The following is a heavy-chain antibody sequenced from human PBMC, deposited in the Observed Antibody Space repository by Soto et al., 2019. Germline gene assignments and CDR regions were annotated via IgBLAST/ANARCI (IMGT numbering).Heavy chain of an antibody. V-gene: IGHV5-51*01. CDR2: IYPGDSDT. CDR3: ARHERYFDWLLRDYYYYGMDV. Sequence: PGESLKISSKGSGYNFTSYWIGRVRQMPGKGLEWMGIIYPGDSDTRYSPSFQGQVTISADKSISTAYLQWSRLKASDTAMYYCARHERYFDWLLRDYYYYGMDVWGQGTTVTVSS. CDR1: GYNFTSYW. J-gene: IGHJ6*02. D-gene: IGHD3-9*01.